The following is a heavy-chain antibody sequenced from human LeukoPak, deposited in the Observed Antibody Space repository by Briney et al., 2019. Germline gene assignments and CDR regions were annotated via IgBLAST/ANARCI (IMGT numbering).Heavy chain of an antibody. Sequence: GGSLRLSCAASGFTFSSYAMSWVRQAPGKGLEWVSAISGSGGSTYHADSVKGRFTISRDNSKNTLYLQMNSLRAEDTAVYYCAKDRLGYGSGETFDYWGQGTLVTVSS. CDR1: GFTFSSYA. V-gene: IGHV3-23*01. CDR2: ISGSGGST. J-gene: IGHJ4*02. CDR3: AKDRLGYGSGETFDY. D-gene: IGHD3-10*01.